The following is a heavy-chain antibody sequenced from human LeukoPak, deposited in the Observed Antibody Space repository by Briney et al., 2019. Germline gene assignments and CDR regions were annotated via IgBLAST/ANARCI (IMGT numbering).Heavy chain of an antibody. J-gene: IGHJ3*02. CDR1: GFTFSSAG. CDR2: ISFSGLAL. Sequence: GGSLRLSCAASGFTFSSAGMTWVRQAPGKGLEWVSTISFSGLALYYADSVKGRFTISRDNSKNTLYLQMNSLRAEDTAVYYCAKVTRYSGSYNLGAFDIWGQGTMVTVSS. D-gene: IGHD1-26*01. V-gene: IGHV3-23*01. CDR3: AKVTRYSGSYNLGAFDI.